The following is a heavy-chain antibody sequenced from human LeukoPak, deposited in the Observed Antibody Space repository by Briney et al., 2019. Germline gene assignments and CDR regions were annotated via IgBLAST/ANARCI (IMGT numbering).Heavy chain of an antibody. CDR3: ARVWFGEAGPNWFDP. CDR2: INQSGST. Sequence: PSETLSLTCAVYGGSFSGYYWSWIRQPPGKGLEWIGEINQSGSTNYNPSLKSRVTISVDTSKNQFSLKLSSVTAADTAVYYCARVWFGEAGPNWFDPWGQGTLVTVSS. J-gene: IGHJ5*02. V-gene: IGHV4-34*01. D-gene: IGHD3-10*01. CDR1: GGSFSGYY.